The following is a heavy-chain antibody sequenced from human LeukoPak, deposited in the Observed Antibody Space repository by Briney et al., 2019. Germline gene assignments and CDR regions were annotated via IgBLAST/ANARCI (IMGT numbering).Heavy chain of an antibody. CDR3: ARDRVVVAASFRFDP. CDR1: GYTFTDYY. Sequence: ASVKVSCKASGYTFTDYYMHWVRQAPGQGLEWMGWINPHSGGTDHAQKFQGRVTMTRDTSISTAYMELSRLRSDDTAVYYCARDRVVVAASFRFDPWGQGTLVTVSS. CDR2: INPHSGGT. V-gene: IGHV1-2*02. D-gene: IGHD2-15*01. J-gene: IGHJ5*02.